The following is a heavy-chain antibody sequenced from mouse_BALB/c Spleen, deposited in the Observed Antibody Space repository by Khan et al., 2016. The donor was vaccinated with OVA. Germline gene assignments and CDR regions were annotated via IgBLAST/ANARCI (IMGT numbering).Heavy chain of an antibody. CDR3: VRDGDYHRSDGWFAY. D-gene: IGHD2-14*01. CDR2: INPSNGYT. V-gene: IGHV1-4*01. CDR1: GYTFTTYT. Sequence: LQESGAELARPGASVKMSCKASGYTFTTYTIHWIKKRPGQGLEWIGYINPSNGYTNYNQKFKDKATLTTDKSSTTAYLQLSSLTSDDSAVYSCVRDGDYHRSDGWFAYWGQGTLVTVSA. J-gene: IGHJ3*01.